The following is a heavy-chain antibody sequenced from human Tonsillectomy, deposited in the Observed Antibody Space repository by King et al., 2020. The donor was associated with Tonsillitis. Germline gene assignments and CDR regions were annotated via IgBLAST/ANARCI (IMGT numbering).Heavy chain of an antibody. CDR1: GGSITNYY. Sequence: VQLQESGPGLVKPSETLSLTCTVSGGSITNYYWGWIRQPPGRGLEWIGYIYYNWSTSYIPSLKSRVTISVDMSENQFSLKVSSVTAADTAVYYCARMGYLPRYWYFDLWGRGTLVTVSS. D-gene: IGHD3-16*02. V-gene: IGHV4-59*01. J-gene: IGHJ2*01. CDR2: IYYNWST. CDR3: ARMGYLPRYWYFDL.